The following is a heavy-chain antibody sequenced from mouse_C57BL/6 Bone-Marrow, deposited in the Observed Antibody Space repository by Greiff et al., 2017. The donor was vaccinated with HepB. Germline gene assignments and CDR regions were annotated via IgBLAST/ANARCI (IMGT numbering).Heavy chain of an antibody. V-gene: IGHV5-12*01. CDR3: ARHLLRGYFDY. D-gene: IGHD1-1*01. CDR2: ISNGGGST. Sequence: EVKVVESGGGLVQPGGSLKLSCAASGFTFSDYYMYWVRQTPEKRLEWVAYISNGGGSTYYPDTVKGRFTISRDNAKNTLYLQMSRLKSEDTAMYYCARHLLRGYFDYWGQGTTLTVSS. CDR1: GFTFSDYY. J-gene: IGHJ2*01.